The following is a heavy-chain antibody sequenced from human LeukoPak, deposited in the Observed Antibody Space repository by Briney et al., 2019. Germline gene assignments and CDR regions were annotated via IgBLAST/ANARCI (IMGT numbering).Heavy chain of an antibody. Sequence: ASVKVSCKASGYTXTSYYMHWVRQAPGQGLEWMGIINPSGGSTSYAQKFQGRVTMTRDTSSSTVYMELSSLRSEDTAVYYCARGPYYYGSGSYSDLDYWGQGTLVTVSS. CDR3: ARGPYYYGSGSYSDLDY. J-gene: IGHJ4*02. V-gene: IGHV1-46*01. CDR1: GYTXTSYY. CDR2: INPSGGST. D-gene: IGHD3-10*01.